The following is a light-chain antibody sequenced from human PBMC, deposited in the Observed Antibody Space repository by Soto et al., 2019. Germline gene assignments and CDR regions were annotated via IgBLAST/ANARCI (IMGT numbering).Light chain of an antibody. CDR2: EVS. V-gene: IGLV2-8*01. CDR1: SSDVGGYNY. J-gene: IGLJ1*01. Sequence: QSALTQPPSASGSPGQSVTISCTGTSSDVGGYNYVSWYQQHPGKAPKHMIYEVSKRPSGVPDRFSGSKSGNTASLTVSGLQAEDEADYYCSSYAGSNTPYVFGTGTKVTVL. CDR3: SSYAGSNTPYV.